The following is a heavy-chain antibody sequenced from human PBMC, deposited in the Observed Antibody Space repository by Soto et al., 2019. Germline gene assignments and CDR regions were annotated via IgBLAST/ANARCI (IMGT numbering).Heavy chain of an antibody. Sequence: SGPTLVNPTQTLTLTCTFSGFSLSTSGMCVSWIRQPPGKALEWLALIDWDDDKYYSTSLKTRLTISKDTSKNQVVLTMTNMDTVDTATYYCARLLMVATSLYYYCYGMDVWGQGTTVTVSS. D-gene: IGHD5-12*01. J-gene: IGHJ6*02. CDR2: IDWDDDK. V-gene: IGHV2-70*01. CDR3: ARLLMVATSLYYYCYGMDV. CDR1: GFSLSTSGMC.